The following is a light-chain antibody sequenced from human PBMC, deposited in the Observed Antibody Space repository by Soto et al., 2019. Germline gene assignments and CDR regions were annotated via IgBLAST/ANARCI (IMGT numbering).Light chain of an antibody. V-gene: IGKV3-15*01. CDR1: QSVSSS. J-gene: IGKJ1*01. CDR3: QKYNNWWT. Sequence: EIVMTQSPATLSVSPGERATLSCRASQSVSSSLAWYQQKPGQAPRLLIYGASTRAAGIPDRFSGSGSETEFTVTISSLQAEDFAIYYCQKYNNWWTFGQGTKVAI. CDR2: GAS.